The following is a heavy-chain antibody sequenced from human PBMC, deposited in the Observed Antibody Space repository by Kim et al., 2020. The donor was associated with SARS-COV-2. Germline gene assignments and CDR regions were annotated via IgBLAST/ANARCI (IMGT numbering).Heavy chain of an antibody. Sequence: GGSLRLSCAASGFTVSSNYMSWVRQAPGKGLEWVSVIYSGGSTYYADSVKGRFTISRDNSKNTLYLQMNSLRAEDTAVYYCARNFHYYGSGSASFDYWGQGTLVTVSS. D-gene: IGHD3-10*01. CDR2: IYSGGST. CDR1: GFTVSSNY. J-gene: IGHJ4*02. V-gene: IGHV3-53*01. CDR3: ARNFHYYGSGSASFDY.